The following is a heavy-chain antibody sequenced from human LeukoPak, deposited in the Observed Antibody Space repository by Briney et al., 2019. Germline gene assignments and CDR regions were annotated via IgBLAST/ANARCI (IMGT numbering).Heavy chain of an antibody. J-gene: IGHJ6*02. CDR1: GGSFSGYY. Sequence: SETLSLTCAVYGGSFSGYYWSWIRQPPGKGLEWIGYIYYSGSTYYNPSLKSRVTISVDTSKNQFSLKLSSVTAADTAVYYCARVVPEEAAAGNYYYGMDVWGQGTTVTVSS. CDR2: IYYSGST. CDR3: ARVVPEEAAAGNYYYGMDV. D-gene: IGHD6-13*01. V-gene: IGHV4-30-4*08.